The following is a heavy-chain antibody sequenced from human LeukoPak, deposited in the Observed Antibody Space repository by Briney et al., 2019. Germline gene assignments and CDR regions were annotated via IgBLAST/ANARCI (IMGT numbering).Heavy chain of an antibody. J-gene: IGHJ4*02. CDR1: GFTVSSNY. Sequence: GGSLRLSCAASGFTVSSNYMSWVRQAPGKGLEWVANIKQDGSEKYYVDSVKGRFTISRDNAKNSLYLQMNSLRAEDTAVYYCASHDSSSWKFDYWGQGTLVTVSS. CDR3: ASHDSSSWKFDY. V-gene: IGHV3-7*01. CDR2: IKQDGSEK. D-gene: IGHD6-13*01.